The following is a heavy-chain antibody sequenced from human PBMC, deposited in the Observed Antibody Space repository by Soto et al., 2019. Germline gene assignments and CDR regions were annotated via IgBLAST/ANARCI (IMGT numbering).Heavy chain of an antibody. J-gene: IGHJ4*02. CDR3: ARADYYDSSGFYYDC. D-gene: IGHD3-22*01. Sequence: QVQLVQSGAEVKKPGASEKVSCKASGYIFTNHYIHWVRQAPGQGLEWMGIINPSGGSTNYLQKFQGRITMTRDTSTSTVYMELSSLRSEDTAVYFCARADYYDSSGFYYDCWGQGSLVTVSS. CDR2: INPSGGST. CDR1: GYIFTNHY. V-gene: IGHV1-46*01.